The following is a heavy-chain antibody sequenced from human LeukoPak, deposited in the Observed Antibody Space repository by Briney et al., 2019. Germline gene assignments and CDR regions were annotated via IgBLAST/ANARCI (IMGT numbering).Heavy chain of an antibody. J-gene: IGHJ5*02. CDR3: ARGEDIVVVPAAIPLDP. V-gene: IGHV1-18*01. Sequence: ASVKVSCKASGYTFTSYGISWVRQAPGQGLEWMGWISAYNGNTNYAQKLQGRVTMTTDTSTSTAYMEPRSLRSDDTAVYYCARGEDIVVVPAAIPLDPWGQGTLVTVSS. CDR2: ISAYNGNT. CDR1: GYTFTSYG. D-gene: IGHD2-2*01.